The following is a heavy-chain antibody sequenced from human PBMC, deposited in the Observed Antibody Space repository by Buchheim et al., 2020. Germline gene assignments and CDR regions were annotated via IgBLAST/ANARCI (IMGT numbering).Heavy chain of an antibody. J-gene: IGHJ4*02. V-gene: IGHV3-23*01. CDR1: GFTFSSYA. D-gene: IGHD6-19*01. Sequence: EVQLLESGGGLVQPWGSLRLSCAASGFTFSSYAMSWVRQAPGKGLEWGSAISGSGGSTYYADSVKGRFTISRANSKNTLYLQMNSLRAEDTAVYYCAKGLLQWLPSLDYFDYWGQGTL. CDR2: ISGSGGST. CDR3: AKGLLQWLPSLDYFDY.